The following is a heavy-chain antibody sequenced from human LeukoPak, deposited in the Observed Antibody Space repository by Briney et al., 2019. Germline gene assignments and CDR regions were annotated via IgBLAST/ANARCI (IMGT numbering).Heavy chain of an antibody. CDR3: ARGVYDILTGYYERGREVWFDP. J-gene: IGHJ5*02. CDR1: GYTFTSYD. D-gene: IGHD3-9*01. V-gene: IGHV1-8*01. CDR2: MNPNSGNT. Sequence: GASVKVSCKASGYTFTSYDINWVRQATGQGLEWMGWMNPNSGNTGYAQKFQGRVTMTRNTSISTAYMELSSLRSEDTAVYYCARGVYDILTGYYERGREVWFDPWGQGTLVTVSS.